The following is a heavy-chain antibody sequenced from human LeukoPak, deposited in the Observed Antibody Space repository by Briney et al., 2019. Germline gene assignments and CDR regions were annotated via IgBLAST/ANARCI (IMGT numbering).Heavy chain of an antibody. D-gene: IGHD5-18*01. J-gene: IGHJ4*03. Sequence: SETLSLTCCLSGGLISFYHWSSLPQPPGKGLEGIGYIYYSASTNHTPPLKTRVTISVHTSNNQFSLKLSSVTAAVTTVYCCASTVDTAIVFDYCGARTLLSVSS. V-gene: IGHV4-59*08. CDR1: GGLISFYH. CDR2: IYYSAST. CDR3: ASTVDTAIVFDY.